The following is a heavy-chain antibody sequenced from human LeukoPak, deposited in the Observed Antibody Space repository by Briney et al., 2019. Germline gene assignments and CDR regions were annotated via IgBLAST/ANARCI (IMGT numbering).Heavy chain of an antibody. CDR3: AREDSYYDFWSGYYYYYMDV. CDR1: GGSISSYY. Sequence: SETVSLTCTVSGGSISSYYWSWIRQPAGKGLEWIGRIYTSGSTNYNPSLKSRVTMSVDTSKNQFSLKLSSVTAADTAVYYCAREDSYYDFWSGYYYYYMDVWGKGTTVTVSS. CDR2: IYTSGST. D-gene: IGHD3-3*01. V-gene: IGHV4-4*07. J-gene: IGHJ6*03.